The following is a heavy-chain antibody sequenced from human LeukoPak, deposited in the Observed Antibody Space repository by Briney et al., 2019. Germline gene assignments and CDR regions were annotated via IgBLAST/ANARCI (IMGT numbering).Heavy chain of an antibody. CDR2: IFPGDSDT. Sequence: GESLKISYQGSGYSFNNHWIGWVRQTPGKGLEWMAIIFPGDSDTRYSPSFQGQVTISADRSITTAYLQWSRLKASDTAIYYCARSSETYFTTFDSWGQGTLVTVSS. D-gene: IGHD2/OR15-2a*01. CDR3: ARSSETYFTTFDS. CDR1: GYSFNNHW. V-gene: IGHV5-51*01. J-gene: IGHJ4*02.